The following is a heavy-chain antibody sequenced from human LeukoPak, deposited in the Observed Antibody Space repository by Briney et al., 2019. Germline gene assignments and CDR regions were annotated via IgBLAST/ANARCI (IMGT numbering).Heavy chain of an antibody. CDR1: GFTFNDYA. CDR2: IRDDGSDT. Sequence: PGGSLRLSCAASGFTFNDYAMYWVRQSPGRGLEWVALIRDDGSDTYHADSVKGRFTISRDNSKNTVFLRMNSLRGEDSAIYYCAKSDGHGTGYGFHIWGQGTMVTVPS. CDR3: AKSDGHGTGYGFHI. J-gene: IGHJ3*02. V-gene: IGHV3-30*02. D-gene: IGHD6-19*01.